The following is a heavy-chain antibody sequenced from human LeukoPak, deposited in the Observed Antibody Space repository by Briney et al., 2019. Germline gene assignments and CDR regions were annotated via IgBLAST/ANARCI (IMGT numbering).Heavy chain of an antibody. V-gene: IGHV1-18*01. CDR2: ISAYNGHT. CDR1: GYTFTSYG. Sequence: ASVKVSCKASGYTFTSYGISWVRQAPGQGLEWRGWISAYNGHTNYAQKLQGRVTMTTDTSASTAKRELGSLRCNGTAVYYGARDYYNSSGYDSWCDPGGKGTLVTSSS. D-gene: IGHD3-22*01. CDR3: ARDYYNSSGYDSWCDP. J-gene: IGHJ5*02.